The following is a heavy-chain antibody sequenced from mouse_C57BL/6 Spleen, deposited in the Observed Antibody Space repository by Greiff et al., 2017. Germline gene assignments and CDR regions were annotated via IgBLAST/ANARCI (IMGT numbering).Heavy chain of an antibody. V-gene: IGHV1-81*01. CDR2: IYPRSGNT. CDR3: ARSGDYYAMDY. J-gene: IGHJ4*01. Sequence: VKLMESGAELARPGASVKLSCKASGYTFTSYGISWVKQRTGQGLEWIGEIYPRSGNTYYNEKFKGKATLTADKSSSTAYMELRSLTSEDSAVYFCARSGDYYAMDYWGQGTSVTVSS. D-gene: IGHD3-2*02. CDR1: GYTFTSYG.